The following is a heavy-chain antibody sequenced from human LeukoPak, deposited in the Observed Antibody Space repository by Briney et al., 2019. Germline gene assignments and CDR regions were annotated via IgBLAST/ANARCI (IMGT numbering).Heavy chain of an antibody. D-gene: IGHD6-13*01. CDR3: ARDGPGIAPY. Sequence: ASGRVSCTAAVGTVTSYAISWGRQAPRQGREWMGWISAYNGNTNYAQKLQGRVTMTTDTSTSTAYMELRSLRSDDTALYYCARDGPGIAPYWGQGTLVTVSS. J-gene: IGHJ4*02. CDR2: ISAYNGNT. CDR1: VGTVTSYA. V-gene: IGHV1-18*01.